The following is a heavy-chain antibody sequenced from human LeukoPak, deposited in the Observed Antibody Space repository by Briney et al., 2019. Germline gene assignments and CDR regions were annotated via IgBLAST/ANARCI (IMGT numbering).Heavy chain of an antibody. CDR1: GFTFSSYA. J-gene: IGHJ4*02. Sequence: PGGSLRLSCAASGFTFSSYAMSWVRQAPGKGLEWVGRIKSKTDGGTTDYAAPVKGRFTISRDDSKNTLYLQMNSLKTEDTAVYYCTTNRWDSGWYGFDYWGQGTLVTVSS. V-gene: IGHV3-15*01. D-gene: IGHD6-19*01. CDR3: TTNRWDSGWYGFDY. CDR2: IKSKTDGGTT.